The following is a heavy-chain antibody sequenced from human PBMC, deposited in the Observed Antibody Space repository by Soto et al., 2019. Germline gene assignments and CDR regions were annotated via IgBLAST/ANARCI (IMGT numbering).Heavy chain of an antibody. J-gene: IGHJ4*02. CDR2: INPSGGST. CDR1: GYTFTSYY. D-gene: IGHD3-22*01. CDR3: ARVGTPTYDSSGYYRQDLDY. Sequence: GASVKVSCKASGYTFTSYYMHWVRQAPGQGLEWMGIINPSGGSTSYAQKFQGRVTMTRDTSTSTVYMELSSLRSEDTAVYYCARVGTPTYDSSGYYRQDLDYWGQGTLVTVSS. V-gene: IGHV1-46*01.